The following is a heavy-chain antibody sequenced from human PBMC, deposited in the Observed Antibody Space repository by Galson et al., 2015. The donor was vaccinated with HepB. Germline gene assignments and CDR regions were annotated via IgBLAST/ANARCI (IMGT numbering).Heavy chain of an antibody. V-gene: IGHV4-38-2*01. CDR3: ARGSNWNYDY. CDR2: IYYSGTI. Sequence: LSLTCAVSGYSISSGYYWGWIRQPPGKGLEWIGSIYYSGTIYYNPSLKSRVTKSIDASKNQFSLKLCSVTATDTAMYYCARGSNWNYDYWGQGTLVTVSS. CDR1: GYSISSGYY. J-gene: IGHJ4*02. D-gene: IGHD1-7*01.